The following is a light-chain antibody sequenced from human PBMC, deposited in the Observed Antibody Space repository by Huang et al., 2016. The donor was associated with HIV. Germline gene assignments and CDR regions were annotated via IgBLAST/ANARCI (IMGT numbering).Light chain of an antibody. CDR3: QQYNDWPPST. Sequence: EIVMTQSPATLSVSPGDRATLSCRASQSVSSDFAWYQQNPGQAPRLLIYGATIRASGIPARFSGSGSGTDFTLTISSLQSEDFAVYYCQQYNDWPPSTFGQGTKLEMK. CDR2: GAT. J-gene: IGKJ2*02. V-gene: IGKV3-15*01. CDR1: QSVSSD.